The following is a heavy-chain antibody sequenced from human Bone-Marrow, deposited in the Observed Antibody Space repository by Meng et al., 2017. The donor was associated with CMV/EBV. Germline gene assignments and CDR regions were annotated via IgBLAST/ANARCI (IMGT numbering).Heavy chain of an antibody. Sequence: GSLRPSLAVSGFTFSNYNMNWVRQAPGKGLEWVSSISSSSSYIYYADSVKGRFTISRDNAKNSLFLQMNSLRAEDTAVYYCAREVAPTKGYGMDVWGQGTTVTVSS. V-gene: IGHV3-21*06. CDR2: ISSSSSYI. D-gene: IGHD5-12*01. J-gene: IGHJ6*02. CDR3: AREVAPTKGYGMDV. CDR1: GFTFSNYN.